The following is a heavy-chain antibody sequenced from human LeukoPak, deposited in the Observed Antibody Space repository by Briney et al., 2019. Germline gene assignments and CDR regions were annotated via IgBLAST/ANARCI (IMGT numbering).Heavy chain of an antibody. CDR2: ISGSGGST. V-gene: IGHV3-23*01. CDR3: AKDTYYHDSSGYYRSDY. J-gene: IGHJ4*02. Sequence: GGSLRLSCAASGFTFSSYAMSWVRQAPGKGLEWVSAISGSGGSTYYGDSVKGRFTISRDNSKNTLYLQMNSLRAEDTAVYYCAKDTYYHDSSGYYRSDYWGQGTLVTVSS. CDR1: GFTFSSYA. D-gene: IGHD3-22*01.